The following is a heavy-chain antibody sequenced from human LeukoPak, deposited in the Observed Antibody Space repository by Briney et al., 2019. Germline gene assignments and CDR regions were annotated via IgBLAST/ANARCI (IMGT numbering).Heavy chain of an antibody. CDR3: AKGGKVAATGYYYYGVDV. CDR1: GFTFSSYA. Sequence: PGGSLRLSCAASGFTFSSYAMSWVRQAPGKGLEWVSAISGSGGSTYYADSVKGRFTISRDNSKNTLYLQMNSLRAEDTAVYYCAKGGKVAATGYYYYGVDVWGQGTTVTVSS. V-gene: IGHV3-23*01. D-gene: IGHD2-15*01. J-gene: IGHJ6*02. CDR2: ISGSGGST.